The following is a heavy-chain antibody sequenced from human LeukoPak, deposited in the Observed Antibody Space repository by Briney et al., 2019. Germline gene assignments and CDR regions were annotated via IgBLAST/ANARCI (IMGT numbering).Heavy chain of an antibody. CDR3: AGGGMIHRRDGYHPTSYYYYGMDV. V-gene: IGHV1-46*01. J-gene: IGHJ6*02. Sequence: ASVEVSCKASGYTFTSYYMHWVRQAPGQGLEWMGIINPSGGSTSYAQKFRGRVTMTRDTSTSTVYMELSSLRSEDTAVYYCAGGGMIHRRDGYHPTSYYYYGMDVWGQGTTVTVSS. D-gene: IGHD5-24*01. CDR2: INPSGGST. CDR1: GYTFTSYY.